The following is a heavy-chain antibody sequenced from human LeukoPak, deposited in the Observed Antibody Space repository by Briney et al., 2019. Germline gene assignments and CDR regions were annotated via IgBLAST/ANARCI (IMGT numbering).Heavy chain of an antibody. D-gene: IGHD3-10*01. CDR2: TYYRSKWYN. J-gene: IGHJ4*02. Sequence: SQTLSLTCAISGDSFSSNSAAWRWIRQSPSRGLEWLGRTYYRSKWYNDYAISVKSRITINPDTSKNQFSLHLNSVTSEDTAVYYCARDQVGGPLFDHWGQGTLVTVAS. CDR3: ARDQVGGPLFDH. V-gene: IGHV6-1*01. CDR1: GDSFSSNSAA.